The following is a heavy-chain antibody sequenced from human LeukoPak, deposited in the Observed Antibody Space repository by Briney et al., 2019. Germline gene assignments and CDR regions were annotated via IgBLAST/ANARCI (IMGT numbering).Heavy chain of an antibody. J-gene: IGHJ6*03. CDR2: ISPSGRST. D-gene: IGHD3-16*02. V-gene: IGHV3-23*01. CDR1: GFTFSSHG. Sequence: GGTLRLSCAASGFTFSSHGMSWVRQAPGKGLEWVSGISPSGRSTYYTDSVKGRFTISRDNSKNTVCLQMNRLRAEDTAVYYCARDPSSAFGGVIVKVYYYYMDVWGKGTTVTVSS. CDR3: ARDPSSAFGGVIVKVYYYYMDV.